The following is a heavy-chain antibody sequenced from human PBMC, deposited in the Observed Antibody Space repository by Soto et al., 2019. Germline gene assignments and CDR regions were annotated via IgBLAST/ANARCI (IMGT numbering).Heavy chain of an antibody. CDR3: ARRSSSWFDYYYYYGMDV. Sequence: RGESLKISCKGSGYSFTSYWISWVRQMPGKGLEWMGRIDPSDSYTNYSPSFQGHVTISADKSISTAYLQWSSLKASDTAMYYCARRSSSWFDYYYYYGMDVWGQGTTVTVSS. CDR2: IDPSDSYT. D-gene: IGHD6-13*01. CDR1: GYSFTSYW. J-gene: IGHJ6*02. V-gene: IGHV5-10-1*01.